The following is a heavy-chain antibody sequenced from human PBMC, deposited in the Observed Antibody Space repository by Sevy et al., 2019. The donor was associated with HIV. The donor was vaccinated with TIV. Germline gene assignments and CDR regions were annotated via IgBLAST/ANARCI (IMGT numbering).Heavy chain of an antibody. CDR1: GGTFSSYA. D-gene: IGHD2-2*01. CDR2: IIPIFGTA. CDR3: ARVPRYCSSTSCYAFDY. Sequence: ASVKVSCKASGGTFSSYAISWVRQAPGQGLEWMGGIIPIFGTAYYAQKFQGRVTITADESTSTAYMELSSLRSEDTAVYYCARVPRYCSSTSCYAFDYWGQGTLVTVSS. V-gene: IGHV1-69*13. J-gene: IGHJ4*02.